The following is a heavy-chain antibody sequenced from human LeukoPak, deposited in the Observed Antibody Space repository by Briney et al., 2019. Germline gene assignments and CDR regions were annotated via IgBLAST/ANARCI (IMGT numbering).Heavy chain of an antibody. CDR3: ARGHYWYDSSGYLGADSFDI. CDR1: GFSFSTYS. J-gene: IGHJ3*02. Sequence: GGSLRLSCAASGFSFSTYSMNWARQAPGKGLEWVTYIRSSSSIIYYADSVKGRFTVSRDNAKNSLFLQMNSLRGEDTAVYYCARGHYWYDSSGYLGADSFDIWGRGTMVTVSS. D-gene: IGHD3-22*01. V-gene: IGHV3-48*01. CDR2: IRSSSSII.